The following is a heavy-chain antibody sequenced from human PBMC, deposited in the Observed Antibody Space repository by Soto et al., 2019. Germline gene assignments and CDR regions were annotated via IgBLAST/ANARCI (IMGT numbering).Heavy chain of an antibody. CDR2: ISAYNGNT. CDR1: GYTFTSYG. Sequence: ASVKVSCKASGYTFTSYGISWVRQAPGQGLEWMGWISAYNGNTNYAQKLQGRVTMTTDTSTSTAYMELRSLRSDGTAVYYCARATPQNIVATTYYFDYWGQGTLVTVSS. D-gene: IGHD5-12*01. J-gene: IGHJ4*02. V-gene: IGHV1-18*01. CDR3: ARATPQNIVATTYYFDY.